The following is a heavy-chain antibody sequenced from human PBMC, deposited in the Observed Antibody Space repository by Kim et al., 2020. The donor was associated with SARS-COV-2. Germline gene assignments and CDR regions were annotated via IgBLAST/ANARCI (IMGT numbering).Heavy chain of an antibody. Sequence: PSLKILVTISVDTSKNQFSLKLSSVTAADTAVYYCASSKTKWLRFRIDYWGQGTLVTVSS. D-gene: IGHD5-12*01. V-gene: IGHV4-34*01. CDR3: ASSKTKWLRFRIDY. J-gene: IGHJ4*02.